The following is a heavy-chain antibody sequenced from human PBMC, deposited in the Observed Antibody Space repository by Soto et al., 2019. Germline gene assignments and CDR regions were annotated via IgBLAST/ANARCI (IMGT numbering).Heavy chain of an antibody. CDR2: ISYDGSNK. CDR3: ARTMIRFGKLERYYYYYGMDV. J-gene: IGHJ6*02. Sequence: QVQLVESGGGVVQPGRSLRLSCEASGFTFSSYGMHGVRQAPGKGLEWVAVISYDGSNKYYADSVKGRFTISRDNSKNTQYLQMNRLRAEDTAVYYCARTMIRFGKLERYYYYYGMDVWGQGTTVTVSS. CDR1: GFTFSSYG. D-gene: IGHD3-10*01. V-gene: IGHV3-30*03.